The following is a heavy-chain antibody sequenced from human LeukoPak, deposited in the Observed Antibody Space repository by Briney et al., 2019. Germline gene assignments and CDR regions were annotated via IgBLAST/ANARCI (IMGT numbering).Heavy chain of an antibody. CDR2: ITYDGRNT. V-gene: IGHV3-30*04. CDR1: GFTFSSSA. CDR3: ARESVRGAFDY. D-gene: IGHD3-10*01. Sequence: GRSLRLSCAASGFTFSSSAMHWVRQAPGKGLEWVAVITYDGRNTYHADSVKGRFTISRDNSKNTLYLQVNSLRAEDTAVYFCARESVRGAFDYWGQGTLVTVSS. J-gene: IGHJ4*02.